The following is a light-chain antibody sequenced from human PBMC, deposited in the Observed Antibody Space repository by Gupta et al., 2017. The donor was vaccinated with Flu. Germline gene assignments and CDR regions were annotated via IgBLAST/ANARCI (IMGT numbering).Light chain of an antibody. CDR1: QTITNW. V-gene: IGKV1-5*03. CDR2: KAS. CDR3: QQENRT. J-gene: IGKJ4*01. Sequence: DIQMTPSPSTLSASVGDRVTITCRASQTITNWLAWYKQKIGKAPNLLISKASTLESGVSSRFSGSGSGTEFTLTISGLQPDDVATYYCQQENRTCGGGTKVEIK.